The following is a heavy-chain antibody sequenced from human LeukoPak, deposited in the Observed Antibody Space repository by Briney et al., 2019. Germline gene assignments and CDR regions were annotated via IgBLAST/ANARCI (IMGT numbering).Heavy chain of an antibody. CDR2: ISAYNGNT. J-gene: IGHJ4*02. D-gene: IGHD6-19*01. CDR1: GYTFTSYG. CDR3: ARSEGIIAVAGPYDY. Sequence: GASGKVSCKASGYTFTSYGISWGGRAPGQGLEGRGGISAYNGNTNYAQKLQGRVTMTTDTSTSTAYMELRSLRSDDTAVYYCARSEGIIAVAGPYDYWGQGTLVTVSS. V-gene: IGHV1-18*01.